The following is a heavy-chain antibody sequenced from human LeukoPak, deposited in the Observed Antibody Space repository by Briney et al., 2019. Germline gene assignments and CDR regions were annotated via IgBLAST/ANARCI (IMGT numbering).Heavy chain of an antibody. CDR2: IYSGGST. CDR1: GFTVSSNY. D-gene: IGHD6-13*01. V-gene: IGHV3-66*02. Sequence: GGSLRLSCAASGFTVSSNYMSWVRQAPGKGLEWVSVIYSGGSTYYADSVKGRFTISRDNSKHTLYLQMNSLRAEDTAVYYCARVDSSSWYDFDYWGQGTLVTVSS. CDR3: ARVDSSSWYDFDY. J-gene: IGHJ4*02.